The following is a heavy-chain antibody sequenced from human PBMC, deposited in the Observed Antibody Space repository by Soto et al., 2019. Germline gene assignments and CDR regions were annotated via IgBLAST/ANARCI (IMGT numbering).Heavy chain of an antibody. CDR2: ISSSSSYI. V-gene: IGHV3-21*01. D-gene: IGHD6-13*01. J-gene: IGHJ4*02. CDR3: ARTGPAIAAARQYHLAY. Sequence: GGSLRLSCAASGFTFSSYSMNWVRQAPGKGLEWVSSISSSSSYIYYADSVKGRFTISRDNAKNSLYLQMNSLRAEDTAVYYCARTGPAIAAARQYHLAYSAQRTPVPVSS. CDR1: GFTFSSYS.